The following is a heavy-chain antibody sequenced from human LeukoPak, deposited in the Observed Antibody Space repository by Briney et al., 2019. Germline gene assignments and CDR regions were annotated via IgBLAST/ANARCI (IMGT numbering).Heavy chain of an antibody. D-gene: IGHD1-14*01. J-gene: IGHJ6*02. V-gene: IGHV7-4-1*02. CDR2: ISTNTGIP. CDR3: ARVRGMPYYAMDV. Sequence: ASVKVSCKASGYTFTNYALNWVRQAPGQGLEWMGWISTNTGIPTYAQGFTGRFVFSWDTSVTTAYLQISSLKAEDTAVYYCARVRGMPYYAMDVWGQGTTVTVSS. CDR1: GYTFTNYA.